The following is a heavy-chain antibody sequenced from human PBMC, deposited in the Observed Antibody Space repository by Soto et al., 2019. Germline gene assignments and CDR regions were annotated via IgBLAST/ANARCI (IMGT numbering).Heavy chain of an antibody. V-gene: IGHV3-30-3*01. CDR2: ISYDGSNK. CDR1: GFTFSSYA. J-gene: IGHJ3*02. CDR3: ARDLQYSGSYTGAFDI. D-gene: IGHD1-26*01. Sequence: QVQLVESGGGVVQPGRSLRLSCAASGFTFSSYAMHWVRQAPGKGLEWVAVISYDGSNKYYADSVKGRFTISRDNSKNTLYLQMNSLRAEDTAVYYCARDLQYSGSYTGAFDIWGQGTMVTVSS.